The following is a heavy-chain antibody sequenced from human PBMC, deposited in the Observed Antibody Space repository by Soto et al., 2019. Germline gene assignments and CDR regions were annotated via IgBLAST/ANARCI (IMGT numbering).Heavy chain of an antibody. V-gene: IGHV1-2*04. Sequence: ASAKVSCKASGYTFTGYYMHWVRQAPGQGFEWMGWINPNSGGTNYAQKFQGWVTMTRDTSISTAYMELSRLRSDDTAVYYCARDRIAVAGTSRTTYDYCGQGTLVTLSS. CDR3: ARDRIAVAGTSRTTYDY. CDR1: GYTFTGYY. CDR2: INPNSGGT. J-gene: IGHJ4*02. D-gene: IGHD6-19*01.